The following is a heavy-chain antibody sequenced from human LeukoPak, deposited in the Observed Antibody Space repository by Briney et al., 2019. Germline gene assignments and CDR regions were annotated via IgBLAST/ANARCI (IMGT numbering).Heavy chain of an antibody. CDR2: IDPNSGGT. CDR3: ARARIIMVRGVITTGFQH. D-gene: IGHD3-10*01. CDR1: GYTFTGYF. J-gene: IGHJ1*01. V-gene: IGHV1-2*02. Sequence: ASVKVSCKASGYTFTGYFMHWVRQAPGQGLEWMGWIDPNSGGTNYAQNFRGRVTMTRDTSISTAYVELSRLRSDDTAVYYCARARIIMVRGVITTGFQHWGQGTLVTVSS.